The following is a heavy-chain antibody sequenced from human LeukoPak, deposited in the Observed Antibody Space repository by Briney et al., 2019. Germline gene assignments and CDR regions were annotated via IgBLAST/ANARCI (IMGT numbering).Heavy chain of an antibody. CDR1: GGSFSGYY. V-gene: IGHV4-34*01. CDR3: ARRGFGSDY. CDR2: INHSGST. Sequence: SETLSLTCAVSGGSFSGYYWSWVRQPPGKGLEWIGEINHSGSTNYNASLKSRVTISVDTSKNQVSLKLSSVTAADTAVYYCARRGFGSDYWGQGTLVTVSS. D-gene: IGHD3-10*01. J-gene: IGHJ4*02.